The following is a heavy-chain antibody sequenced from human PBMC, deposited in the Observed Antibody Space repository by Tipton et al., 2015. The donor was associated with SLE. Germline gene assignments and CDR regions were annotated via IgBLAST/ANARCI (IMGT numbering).Heavy chain of an antibody. CDR3: AREWRIPSPRCDP. CDR1: GGSFSGYY. J-gene: IGHJ5*02. CDR2: INHSGST. Sequence: TLSLTCAVYGGSFSGYYWSWIRQPPGKGLEWIGEINHSGSTNYNPSLKSRVTISVDTSKNQFSLKLSSVTAADTAVYYCAREWRIPSPRCDPWGQGTLVTVSS. V-gene: IGHV4-34*01. D-gene: IGHD2-21*01.